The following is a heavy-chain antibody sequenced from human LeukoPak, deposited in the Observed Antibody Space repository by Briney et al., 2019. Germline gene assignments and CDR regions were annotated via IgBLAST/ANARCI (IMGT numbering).Heavy chain of an antibody. J-gene: IGHJ4*02. D-gene: IGHD3-22*01. Sequence: GGSLRLSCAASEFTFSSYWMTWVRQAPGKGLEWVANIKQDGSEKYYVDSVRGRFTISRDNAKNSLYLQMNSLRAEDTAVYYCARDDGYYDSSGYTKQYFDYWGQGTLVTVSS. CDR1: EFTFSSYW. CDR2: IKQDGSEK. CDR3: ARDDGYYDSSGYTKQYFDY. V-gene: IGHV3-7*01.